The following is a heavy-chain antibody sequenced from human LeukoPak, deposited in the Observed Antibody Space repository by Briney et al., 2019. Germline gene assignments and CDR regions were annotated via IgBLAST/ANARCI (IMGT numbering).Heavy chain of an antibody. CDR3: ARVSGYSGPIGVDY. CDR1: GFTFSRYW. V-gene: IGHV3-74*01. J-gene: IGHJ4*02. CDR2: IINDGSSI. D-gene: IGHD5-12*01. Sequence: QPGGSLRLSCAASGFTFSRYWMHWVRQAPGKGLVRVSRIINDGSSISYADSVRGRFTISRDNAKNTLYLRMNSLRGDDMAVYNCARVSGYSGPIGVDYWGQGTLVTVSS.